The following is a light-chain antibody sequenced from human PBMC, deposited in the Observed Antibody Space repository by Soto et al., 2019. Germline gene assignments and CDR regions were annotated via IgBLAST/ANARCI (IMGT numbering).Light chain of an antibody. V-gene: IGKV3-11*01. Sequence: EIVLTQSPATLSLSPGESATLSCRASQNVSYYLAWYQQKPGQAPRLLIYDASNRATGIPARFSGSGSGTDFTLTISSLDPEDFAVYYCQQRKSWPLTFGGGTKVEIK. J-gene: IGKJ4*01. CDR2: DAS. CDR3: QQRKSWPLT. CDR1: QNVSYY.